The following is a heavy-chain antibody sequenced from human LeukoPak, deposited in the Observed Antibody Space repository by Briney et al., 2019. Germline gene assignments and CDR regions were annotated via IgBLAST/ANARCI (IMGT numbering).Heavy chain of an antibody. D-gene: IGHD6-19*01. CDR1: GGSISSSSYY. Sequence: SETLSLTCTVSGGSISSSSYYWGWIRQPPGKGLEWIGSIYYSGSTYYNPSLKSRVTISVDTSKNQFSLKLSSVTAADTAVYYCVREGKSSGPPKGAFDIWGQGTMVTVSS. CDR3: VREGKSSGPPKGAFDI. CDR2: IYYSGST. V-gene: IGHV4-39*07. J-gene: IGHJ3*02.